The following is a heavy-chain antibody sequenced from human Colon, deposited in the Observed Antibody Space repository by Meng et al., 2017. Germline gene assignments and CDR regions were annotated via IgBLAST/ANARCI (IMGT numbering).Heavy chain of an antibody. CDR2: IHYSGSR. D-gene: IGHD1-26*01. Sequence: QVQLQEWGPGLVRPSETLSLTCNVSGGSVSSASYYWSWIRQPPGKGLEWIGLIHYSGSRNYNPSLKSRVTMSVDTSKNHFSLNLTSVTAADTAVYYCARGRGSYSSIDFWGQGTLVTVSS. CDR1: GGSVSSASYY. J-gene: IGHJ4*02. CDR3: ARGRGSYSSIDF. V-gene: IGHV4-61*03.